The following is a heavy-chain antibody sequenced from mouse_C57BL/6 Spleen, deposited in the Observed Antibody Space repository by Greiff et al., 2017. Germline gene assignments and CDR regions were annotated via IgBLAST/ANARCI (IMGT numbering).Heavy chain of an antibody. V-gene: IGHV5-12*01. J-gene: IGHJ1*03. CDR3: AGGPIPEYYYGSSYWYFDV. Sequence: EVKLVESGGGLVQPGGSLKLSCAASGFTFSDYYMYWVRQTPEKRLEWVAYISNGGGSTYYPDTVKGRFTISRDNAKNTLYLQMSRLKSEDTAMYYGAGGPIPEYYYGSSYWYFDVWGTGTTVTVSS. D-gene: IGHD1-1*01. CDR1: GFTFSDYY. CDR2: ISNGGGST.